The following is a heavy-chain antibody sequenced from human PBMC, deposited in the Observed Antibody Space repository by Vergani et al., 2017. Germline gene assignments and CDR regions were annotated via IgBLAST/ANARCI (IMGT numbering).Heavy chain of an antibody. Sequence: EVQLVESGGGLVQPGGSLRLSCAASGFTFSSYWMSWVRQAPGKGLEWVANIKQDGSEKYYVDSVKGRFTISRDNAKNSLYLQMNSLGAEDTAVYYCAGDRKRGYSYAPGGGPLGYWGQGTLVTVSS. J-gene: IGHJ4*02. D-gene: IGHD5-18*01. CDR1: GFTFSSYW. CDR2: IKQDGSEK. CDR3: AGDRKRGYSYAPGGGPLGY. V-gene: IGHV3-7*01.